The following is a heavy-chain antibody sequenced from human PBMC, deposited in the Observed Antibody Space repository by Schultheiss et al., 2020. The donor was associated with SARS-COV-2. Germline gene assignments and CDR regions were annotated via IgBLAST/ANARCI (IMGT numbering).Heavy chain of an antibody. J-gene: IGHJ6*02. CDR2: IWYDGSNK. Sequence: GGSLRLSCAASGFTFSSYGMHWVRQAPGKGLEWVAVIWYDGSNKYYADSVKGRFTISRDNSKNTLYLQMNSLRAEDTAVYYCAKVQELPYYYYGMDVWGQGTTVTVSS. CDR3: AKVQELPYYYYGMDV. D-gene: IGHD6-13*01. CDR1: GFTFSSYG. V-gene: IGHV3-33*06.